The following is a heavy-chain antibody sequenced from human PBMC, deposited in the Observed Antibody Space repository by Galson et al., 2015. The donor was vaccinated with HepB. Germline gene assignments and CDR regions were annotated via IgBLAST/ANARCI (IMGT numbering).Heavy chain of an antibody. D-gene: IGHD5-12*01. CDR3: ARHFGYSGVGSY. J-gene: IGHJ4*02. CDR1: GASIGRSHYY. V-gene: IGHV4-39*01. Sequence: ETLSLTCAVFGASIGRSHYYWGWIRQPPGKGPEWIGSVSDTGSTLYNPSLRNRVTISADRSNNQFSLSLKSVTAADTAVYHCARHFGYSGVGSYWGRGTLVTVSS. CDR2: VSDTGST.